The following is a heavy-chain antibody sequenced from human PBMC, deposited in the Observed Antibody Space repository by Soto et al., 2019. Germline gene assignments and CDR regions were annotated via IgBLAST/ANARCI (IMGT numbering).Heavy chain of an antibody. V-gene: IGHV3-30*03. CDR1: GVTFSSYG. CDR3: ARVLGYCSP. D-gene: IGHD2-15*01. J-gene: IGHJ4*02. Sequence: GGTLRLSCGASGVTFSSYGMDWVRQAPGKGLEWVAVISYDGSNKYYADSVKGRFTISRDNSKNTLYLQMNSLRAEDTAVYYCARVLGYCSPWGQGT. CDR2: ISYDGSNK.